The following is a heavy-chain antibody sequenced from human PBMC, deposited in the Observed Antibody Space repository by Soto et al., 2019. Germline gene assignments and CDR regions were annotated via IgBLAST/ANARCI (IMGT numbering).Heavy chain of an antibody. CDR2: MYPNSGIT. J-gene: IGHJ4*02. D-gene: IGHD3-9*01. Sequence: PLKLSCKTSGYTITSYAINLVRLATGQGLEWMGWMYPNSGITGYELKCQGRVTMTRNTSISTAYMELSSLRSEDTAVYYCALVGWLSSRDYWGQGTLVTVSS. CDR3: ALVGWLSSRDY. V-gene: IGHV1-8*01. CDR1: GYTITSYA.